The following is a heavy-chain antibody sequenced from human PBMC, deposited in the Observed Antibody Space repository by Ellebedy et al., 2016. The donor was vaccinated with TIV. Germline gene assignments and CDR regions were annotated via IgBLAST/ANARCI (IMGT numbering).Heavy chain of an antibody. CDR1: SYTFTSYG. D-gene: IGHD4-23*01. CDR2: ISGYNGNT. V-gene: IGHV1-18*04. Sequence: AASVKVSCNASSYTFTSYGISWLRQAPGQGLEWMAWISGYNGNTHYAQQFQDRVTTTTDTATSTAYMELRSLRSDDTAVYYCAKERGTVLIPEAFDVWGQGTVVIVSS. J-gene: IGHJ3*01. CDR3: AKERGTVLIPEAFDV.